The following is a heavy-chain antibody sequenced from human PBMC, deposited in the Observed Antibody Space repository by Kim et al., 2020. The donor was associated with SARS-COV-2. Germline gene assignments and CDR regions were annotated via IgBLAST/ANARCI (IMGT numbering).Heavy chain of an antibody. J-gene: IGHJ3*02. Sequence: YADSVRGRFTISRDNAKNSLYLQTNSLRAEDTAVYYCARHISGTLNAFDIWGQGTMVTVFS. D-gene: IGHD1-26*01. V-gene: IGHV3-11*06. CDR3: ARHISGTLNAFDI.